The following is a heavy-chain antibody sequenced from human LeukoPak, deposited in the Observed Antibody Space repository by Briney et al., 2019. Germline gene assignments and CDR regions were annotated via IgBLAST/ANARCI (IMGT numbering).Heavy chain of an antibody. D-gene: IGHD6-19*01. CDR3: ASRPSGYSSGWYYHAFDI. CDR2: ITSSSIYI. Sequence: PGGSLRLSCAASGFTFSRYNMIWVRQAPGKGLEWVSSITSSSIYIYYADSVKGRFTISRDNAKNSLYLQMNSLRAEDTAVYYCASRPSGYSSGWYYHAFDIWGQGTMVTVSS. J-gene: IGHJ3*02. V-gene: IGHV3-21*01. CDR1: GFTFSRYN.